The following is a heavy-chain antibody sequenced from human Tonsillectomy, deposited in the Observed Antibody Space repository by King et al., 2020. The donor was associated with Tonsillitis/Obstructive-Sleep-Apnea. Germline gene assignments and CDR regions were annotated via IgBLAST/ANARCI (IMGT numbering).Heavy chain of an antibody. CDR1: GDSISRSSYY. D-gene: IGHD6-19*01. Sequence: QLQESGPGLVKPSQTLSLTCTVSGDSISRSSYYWGWIRQPPGKGLEWIATIYVSGTTYYNPSLTSRVTTSVDTSKNQFSLKLTSVTAADTAVYYCARHTAGAVAGLGAFDIWGQGTMVTVSS. J-gene: IGHJ3*02. V-gene: IGHV4-39*01. CDR2: IYVSGTT. CDR3: ARHTAGAVAGLGAFDI.